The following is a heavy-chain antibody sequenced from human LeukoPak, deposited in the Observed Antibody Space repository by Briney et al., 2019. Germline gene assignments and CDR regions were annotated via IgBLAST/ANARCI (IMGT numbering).Heavy chain of an antibody. CDR1: GFTFSGHY. CDR2: TRNKANSYTK. V-gene: IGHV3-72*01. CDR3: ARGGDSGWYFDY. D-gene: IGHD2-21*02. J-gene: IGHJ4*02. Sequence: PGGSLRLSCAASGFTFSGHYMDWVRQAPGKGLEWVGRTRNKANSYTKEYAASVKGSITSSRSDSKISLFLQINSLKTEDTAVYYCARGGDSGWYFDYWGQGNLVTVSS.